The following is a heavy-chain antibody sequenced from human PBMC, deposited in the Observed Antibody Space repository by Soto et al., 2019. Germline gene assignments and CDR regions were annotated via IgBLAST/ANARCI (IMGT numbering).Heavy chain of an antibody. V-gene: IGHV3-48*01. CDR3: ARNRDRTLFDY. D-gene: IGHD2-21*02. CDR1: GFTFSSYS. CDR2: ISSSSSTI. J-gene: IGHJ4*02. Sequence: PGGSLRLSCAASGFTFSSYSMNWVRQAPGKGLEWVSYISSSSSTIYYADSVKGRFTISRDNAKNSLYLQMNSLRTEDTAVYYCARNRDRTLFDYWGQGTLVTVSS.